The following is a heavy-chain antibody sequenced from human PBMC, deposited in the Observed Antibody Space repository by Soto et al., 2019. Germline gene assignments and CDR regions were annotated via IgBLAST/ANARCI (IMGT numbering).Heavy chain of an antibody. Sequence: ASVKVSCKASGYTFTSYAMHWVRQAPGQGLEWMGWINAGNGNTKYSQKFQGRVTITRDTSASTAYMELSSLRSEDTAVYYCARLGVCGDDCYSFDYWGQGTLVTVSS. J-gene: IGHJ4*02. V-gene: IGHV1-3*01. CDR3: ARLGVCGDDCYSFDY. D-gene: IGHD2-21*02. CDR2: INAGNGNT. CDR1: GYTFTSYA.